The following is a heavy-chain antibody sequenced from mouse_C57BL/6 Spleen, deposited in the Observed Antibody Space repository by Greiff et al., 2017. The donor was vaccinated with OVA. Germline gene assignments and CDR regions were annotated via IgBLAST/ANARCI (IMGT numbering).Heavy chain of an antibody. Sequence: VKLPESGGDLVKPGGSLKLSCAASGFTFSSYGMSWVRQTPDQRLEWVATISSGGSYTYYPDSVKGRYTFSRDNAKNTLYLQMSSLKSEDTAMYYCARHEDSNFFAYWGQGTLVTVSA. J-gene: IGHJ3*01. V-gene: IGHV5-6*01. CDR1: GFTFSSYG. D-gene: IGHD2-5*01. CDR3: ARHEDSNFFAY. CDR2: ISSGGSYT.